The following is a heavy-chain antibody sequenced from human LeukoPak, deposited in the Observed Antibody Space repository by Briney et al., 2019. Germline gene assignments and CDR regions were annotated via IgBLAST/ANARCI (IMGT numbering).Heavy chain of an antibody. D-gene: IGHD2-8*01. CDR2: IYYTGST. V-gene: IGHV4-39*07. Sequence: SSETLSLTCTVSGGSISSSDYYWGWIRQPPGKGLEWIGNIYYTGSTSYNSSLESRVTISVDTSKNQFSLQLSSVTAADTAVYYCARENYCTNGVCWAFDPWGQGTLVTVSS. CDR3: ARENYCTNGVCWAFDP. J-gene: IGHJ5*02. CDR1: GGSISSSDYY.